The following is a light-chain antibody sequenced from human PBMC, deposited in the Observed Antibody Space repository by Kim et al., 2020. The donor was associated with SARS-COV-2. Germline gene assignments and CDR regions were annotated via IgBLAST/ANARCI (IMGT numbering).Light chain of an antibody. Sequence: DIQMTQSPSTLSASVGDKITITCRASRNIDDWVACYQHKPGRAPKLLIYKASTLKSGVPSTFSGSGSGTEFTLTTSSLQPDDFATYYCQQYRSYPWTFGQGTKVDIK. CDR1: RNIDDW. J-gene: IGKJ1*01. CDR2: KAS. CDR3: QQYRSYPWT. V-gene: IGKV1-5*03.